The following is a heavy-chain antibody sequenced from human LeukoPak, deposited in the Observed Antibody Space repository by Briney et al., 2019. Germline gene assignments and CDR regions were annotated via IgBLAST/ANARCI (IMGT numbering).Heavy chain of an antibody. D-gene: IGHD6-19*01. CDR3: ARASGWYERGPDYYYYYMDV. J-gene: IGHJ6*03. Sequence: GGSLRLSCAASEFTFSSYTMNWVRQAPGKGLEWVSSINSSSSYIHYVDSVKGRFTIARYNAKNSLYLQMNSLRAEDKAVYYCARASGWYERGPDYYYYYMDVWGKGTTVTVSS. V-gene: IGHV3-21*01. CDR1: EFTFSSYT. CDR2: INSSSSYI.